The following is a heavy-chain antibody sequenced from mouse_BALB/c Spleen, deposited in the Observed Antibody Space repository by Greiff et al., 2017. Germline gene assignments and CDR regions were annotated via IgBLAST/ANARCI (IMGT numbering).Heavy chain of an antibody. D-gene: IGHD2-14*01. CDR1: GFTFSDYY. V-gene: IGHV5-4*02. CDR3: ARSYRYDSAMDY. CDR2: ISDGGSYT. Sequence: EVQLQESGGGLVKPGGSLKLSCAASGFTFSDYYMYWVRQTPEKRLEWVATISDGGSYTYYPDSVKGRFTISRDNAKNNLYLQMSSLKSEDTAMYYCARSYRYDSAMDYWGQGTSVTVSS. J-gene: IGHJ4*01.